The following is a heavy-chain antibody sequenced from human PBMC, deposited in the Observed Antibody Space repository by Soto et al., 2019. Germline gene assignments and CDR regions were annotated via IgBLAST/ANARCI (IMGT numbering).Heavy chain of an antibody. CDR1: GGSISSYY. D-gene: IGHD1-26*01. V-gene: IGHV4-59*01. J-gene: IGHJ4*02. Sequence: QVQLQESGPGLVKPSETLSLTCTVSGGSISSYYWSWIRQPPGKGLEWIGYIYYSGSTNYNPSLKSRVTISVDTSKNQFSLKLSSVTAADTAVYYCVRGVFTGGASSYYFDYWGQGTLVTVSS. CDR2: IYYSGST. CDR3: VRGVFTGGASSYYFDY.